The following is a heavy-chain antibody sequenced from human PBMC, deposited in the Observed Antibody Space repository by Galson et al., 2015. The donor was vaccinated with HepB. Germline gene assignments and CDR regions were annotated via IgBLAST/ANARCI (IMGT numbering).Heavy chain of an antibody. Sequence: SLRLSCAVSGFRIIDNYMNWVRQAPGKGLDWLSVMYSDGTTDYADSLKGRFTMSRDSSKNTVFLHMNSLRVEDTAVYYCASSYCTSGSCFFDDWGQGTLLTVSS. CDR1: GFRIIDNY. CDR2: MYSDGTT. V-gene: IGHV3-53*01. J-gene: IGHJ4*02. D-gene: IGHD2-8*01. CDR3: ASSYCTSGSCFFDD.